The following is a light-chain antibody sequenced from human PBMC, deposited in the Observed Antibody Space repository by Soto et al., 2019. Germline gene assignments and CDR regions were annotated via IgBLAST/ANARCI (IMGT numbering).Light chain of an antibody. CDR3: SSYTRSSPYV. CDR1: NSVVVGYTS. V-gene: IGLV2-14*01. CDR2: DVI. Sequence: TQAPPVCGAPGPSSTLLFPWNNSVVVGYTSVSWNRQHPGRAPKLMFYDVINRPSGVSNRFSGSKSGNTASLTISGLQAEDEADYYCSSYTRSSPYVFGTGTKVPVL. J-gene: IGLJ1*01.